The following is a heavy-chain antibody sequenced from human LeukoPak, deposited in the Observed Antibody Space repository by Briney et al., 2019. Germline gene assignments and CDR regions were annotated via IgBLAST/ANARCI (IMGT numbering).Heavy chain of an antibody. D-gene: IGHD5-18*01. Sequence: SETLSLTCAVSGGSISSSIWWTWVRQPPGKGLEWIGHIYNSGSTHYNPSLKSRVTISVDTSKNQFSLMLNSVTAADTAVFFCARGRGYGFGIDYWGQGTLVTVSS. J-gene: IGHJ4*02. V-gene: IGHV4-4*02. CDR3: ARGRGYGFGIDY. CDR1: GGSISSSIW. CDR2: IYNSGST.